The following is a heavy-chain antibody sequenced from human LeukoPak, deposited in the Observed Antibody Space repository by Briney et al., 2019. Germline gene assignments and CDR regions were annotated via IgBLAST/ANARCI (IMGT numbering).Heavy chain of an antibody. D-gene: IGHD3-22*01. Sequence: PGGSLRLSCAASGFTFDDYGMSWVRHAPGKGLEWVSGINWSGGSTGYADSVKGRFTISRDNAKNSLYLQMNSLRAEDTALYYCARQTHYYDSRGGAFDIWGQGTMVTVSS. CDR2: INWSGGST. V-gene: IGHV3-20*04. J-gene: IGHJ3*02. CDR3: ARQTHYYDSRGGAFDI. CDR1: GFTFDDYG.